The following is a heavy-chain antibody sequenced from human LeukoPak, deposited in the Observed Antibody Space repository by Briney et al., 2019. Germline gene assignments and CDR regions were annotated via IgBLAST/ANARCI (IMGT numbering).Heavy chain of an antibody. V-gene: IGHV6-1*01. CDR2: TYYRSKWYN. CDR1: GDSVSSNSAA. Sequence: SQTLSLTCAISGDSVSSNSAAWNWIRQSPSRGLGWLGRTYYRSKWYNDYAVSVKSRITINPDTSKNQFSLQLNSVTPEDTAVYYCARSFFRELDYGDYYYYGMDVWGQGTTVTVSS. J-gene: IGHJ6*02. D-gene: IGHD4-17*01. CDR3: ARSFFRELDYGDYYYYGMDV.